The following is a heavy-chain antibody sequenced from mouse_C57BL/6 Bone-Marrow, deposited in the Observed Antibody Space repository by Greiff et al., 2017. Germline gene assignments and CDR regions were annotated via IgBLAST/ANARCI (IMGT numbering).Heavy chain of an antibody. CDR1: GFTFSSYT. J-gene: IGHJ1*03. V-gene: IGHV5-9*01. CDR2: ISGGGGNT. Sequence: EVKLVESGGGLVKPGGSLKLSCAASGFTFSSYTMSWVRQTPEKRLEWVATISGGGGNTYYPDSVKGRFTSSRDNAKNTLYLQMSSLRSEDTALYYGARHVQHYYGSSYGWYFDVWGTGTTVTVSS. CDR3: ARHVQHYYGSSYGWYFDV. D-gene: IGHD1-1*01.